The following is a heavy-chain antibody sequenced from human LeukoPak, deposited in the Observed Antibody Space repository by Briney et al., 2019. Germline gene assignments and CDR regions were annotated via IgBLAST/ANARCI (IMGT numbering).Heavy chain of an antibody. CDR2: IVPIFGTA. D-gene: IGHD3-22*01. CDR1: GGTFSNYA. J-gene: IGHJ3*02. CDR3: ARGITMIVVVTKGIGAFDI. Sequence: SVKVSCKASGGTFSNYAVSWVRQAPGQGLEWMGGIVPIFGTANYAQKLQGRVTITADESTSTAYMELSSLRSEDTAVYYCARGITMIVVVTKGIGAFDIWGQGTMVTVSS. V-gene: IGHV1-69*13.